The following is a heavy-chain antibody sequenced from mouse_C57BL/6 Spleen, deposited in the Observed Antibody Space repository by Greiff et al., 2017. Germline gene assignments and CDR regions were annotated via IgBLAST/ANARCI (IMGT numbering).Heavy chain of an antibody. D-gene: IGHD1-1*01. CDR1: GYTFTSYW. J-gene: IGHJ3*01. V-gene: IGHV1-53*01. Sequence: QVQLQQSGTELVKPGASVKLSCKASGYTFTSYWMHWVKQRPGQGLEWIGNINPSNGGTNYNEKFKSKATLTVDKSSSTAYMQLSSLTSEESAVYYCAREDYGSSYGWFAYWGQGTLVTVSA. CDR2: INPSNGGT. CDR3: AREDYGSSYGWFAY.